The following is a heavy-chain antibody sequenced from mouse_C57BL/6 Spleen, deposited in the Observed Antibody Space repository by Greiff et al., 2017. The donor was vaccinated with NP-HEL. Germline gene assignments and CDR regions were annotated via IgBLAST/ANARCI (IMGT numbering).Heavy chain of an antibody. CDR2: ISSGSSTI. D-gene: IGHD2-3*01. J-gene: IGHJ4*01. V-gene: IGHV5-17*01. CDR3: ARQKIYDGYAYAMDY. CDR1: GFTFSDYG. Sequence: EVKLVESGGGLVKPGGSLKLSCAASGFTFSDYGMHWVRQAPEKGLEWVAYISSGSSTIYYADTVKGRFTISRDNAKNTLFLQMTSLRSEDTAMYYCARQKIYDGYAYAMDYWGQGTSVTVSS.